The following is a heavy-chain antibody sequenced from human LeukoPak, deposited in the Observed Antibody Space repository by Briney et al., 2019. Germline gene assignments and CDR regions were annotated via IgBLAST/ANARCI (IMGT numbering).Heavy chain of an antibody. V-gene: IGHV5-51*01. CDR1: GYSFTKDW. D-gene: IGHD4-17*01. CDR3: ARGYGDSGWFDP. J-gene: IGHJ5*02. Sequence: GESLKISCKGSGYSFTKDWIGWVRQMPGKGLEWMGIIYPGDSDTTYSPSFQGQVTMSAVKSISTAYLQWSSLKASDTAIYYCARGYGDSGWFDPWGQGTLVTVSS. CDR2: IYPGDSDT.